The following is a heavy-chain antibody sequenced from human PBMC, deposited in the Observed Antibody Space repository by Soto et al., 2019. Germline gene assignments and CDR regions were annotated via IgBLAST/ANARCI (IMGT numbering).Heavy chain of an antibody. D-gene: IGHD6-19*01. CDR2: IKPKSEGETA. V-gene: IGHV3-15*07. CDR1: RFNFSAVW. CDR3: ATVPYSGGPT. Sequence: GGSLRLSCVASRFNFSAVWLNWIRQSPGKGLEWVGRIKPKSEGETADYTAPVRGRFTISRDDSQNTLHLQMDSLKTEDTAVYYCATVPYSGGPTWGLGVLVTVSS. J-gene: IGHJ4*02.